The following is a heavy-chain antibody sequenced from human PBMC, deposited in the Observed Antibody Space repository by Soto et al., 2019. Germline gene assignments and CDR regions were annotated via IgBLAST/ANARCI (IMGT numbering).Heavy chain of an antibody. J-gene: IGHJ4*02. CDR1: GDSISSSSYY. CDR3: ARGTSYWSWIFDY. CDR2: IYYSGTT. Sequence: SETLSLTCTVSGDSISSSSYYWGWIRQPPGKGLEWIGNIYYSGTTYYNPSLKSRVTMSLDTSKNQLSLRLTSVNAADTAVYYCARGTSYWSWIFDYWGQGILVTV. D-gene: IGHD1-1*01. V-gene: IGHV4-39*07.